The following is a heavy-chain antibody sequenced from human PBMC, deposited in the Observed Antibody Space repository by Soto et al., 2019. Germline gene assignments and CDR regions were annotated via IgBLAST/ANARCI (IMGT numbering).Heavy chain of an antibody. CDR2: NYYSGST. D-gene: IGHD5-18*01. V-gene: IGHV4-59*01. Sequence: QVQLQESGPGLVKPSETLSLTCTVSGGSISSYYWSWIRQPPGKGLEWIGYNYYSGSTNYNPSLKSRVTTSVDTSKNQFSLKLSSVTAADTAVYYCARAREPRYSYGLNYESGMDVW. CDR1: GGSISSYY. J-gene: IGHJ6*01. CDR3: ARAREPRYSYGLNYESGMDV.